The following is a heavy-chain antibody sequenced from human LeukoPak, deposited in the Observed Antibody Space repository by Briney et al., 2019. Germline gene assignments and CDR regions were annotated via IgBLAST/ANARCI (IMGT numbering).Heavy chain of an antibody. CDR1: GFTFSSYW. D-gene: IGHD3-16*01. CDR3: ARFISLGA. V-gene: IGHV3-7*01. CDR2: IKKDGSEK. Sequence: GGSLRLSCAASGFTFSSYWMSWVRQAPGKGLEWVANIKKDGSEKNYVDSVKGRSTISRDNAKNSLYLQMDSLRAEDTAVYYCARFISLGAWGQGTLVTVSS. J-gene: IGHJ5*02.